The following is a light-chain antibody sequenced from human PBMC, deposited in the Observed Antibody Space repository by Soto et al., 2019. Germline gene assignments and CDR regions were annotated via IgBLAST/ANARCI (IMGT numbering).Light chain of an antibody. V-gene: IGLV1-40*01. CDR3: QSFDSSLSGYV. CDR2: GNT. Sequence: SALTQPPSLTGSPGQRVTISCTGSSSNIGAGFDVHWYQQLPGEAPKLLIYGNTNRPSGVPDRFSGSKSGTSASLAITGLQVEDAADYYCQSFDSSLSGYVFGTGTKVTVL. CDR1: SSNIGAGFD. J-gene: IGLJ1*01.